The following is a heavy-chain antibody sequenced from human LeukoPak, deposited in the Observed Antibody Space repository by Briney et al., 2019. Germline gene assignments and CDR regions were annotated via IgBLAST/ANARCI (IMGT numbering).Heavy chain of an antibody. V-gene: IGHV4-31*03. Sequence: SETLSLTCTVSGGSISSGGYYWSWIRQHPGKGLEWIGYIYYSGSTYYNPSLKSRVTISVDTSKNQFSLKLSSVTAADTAVYYCARDGGGYSYGGFDYWGQGTLVTVSS. CDR3: ARDGGGYSYGGFDY. J-gene: IGHJ4*02. CDR2: IYYSGST. CDR1: GGSISSGGYY. D-gene: IGHD5-18*01.